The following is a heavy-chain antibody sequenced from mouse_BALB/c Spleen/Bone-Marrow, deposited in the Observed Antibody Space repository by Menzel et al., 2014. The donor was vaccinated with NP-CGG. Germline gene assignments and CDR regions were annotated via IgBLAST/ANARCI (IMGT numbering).Heavy chain of an antibody. CDR1: GYTFTSYV. J-gene: IGHJ4*01. CDR2: INPYNDDT. Sequence: VQLQQSGPEPVKPGASVMMSCKVSGYTFTSYVIHWVKQKPGQGLEWIAYINPYNDDTKYNEKLKGKATLTSDKSSSTANMEFSSLTSEDSAVVYCARGGITNYYGLDYWGQGTSVTVSS. V-gene: IGHV1-14*01. CDR3: ARGGITNYYGLDY. D-gene: IGHD2-4*01.